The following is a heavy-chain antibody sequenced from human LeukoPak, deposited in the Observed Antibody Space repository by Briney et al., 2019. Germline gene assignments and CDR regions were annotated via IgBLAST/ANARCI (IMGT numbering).Heavy chain of an antibody. V-gene: IGHV4-61*02. CDR2: IYTSGST. D-gene: IGHD1-26*01. Sequence: YPSETLSLTCTVSGGSISSGSYYWSWIRQPAGKGLEWIGRIYTSGSTNYNPSLKSRVTMSVDTSKNQFSLKLSSVTAADTAVYYCARDPKVGGYDYWGQGTLVTVSS. CDR1: GGSISSGSYY. CDR3: ARDPKVGGYDY. J-gene: IGHJ4*02.